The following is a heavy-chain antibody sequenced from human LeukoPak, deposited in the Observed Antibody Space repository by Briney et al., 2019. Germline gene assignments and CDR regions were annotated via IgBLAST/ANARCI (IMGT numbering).Heavy chain of an antibody. CDR2: ISTYTGTP. CDR3: ARGSGSYYLEAFDI. CDR1: GYTFTNYG. Sequence: ASVKVSCKASGYTFTNYGISWVRQAPGQGLEWMGWISTYTGTPHYAQKLQGRVTMTTDTSTSTAYMELRSLRSDDTAVYYCARGSGSYYLEAFDIWGQGTMVTVSS. J-gene: IGHJ3*02. V-gene: IGHV1-18*01. D-gene: IGHD1-26*01.